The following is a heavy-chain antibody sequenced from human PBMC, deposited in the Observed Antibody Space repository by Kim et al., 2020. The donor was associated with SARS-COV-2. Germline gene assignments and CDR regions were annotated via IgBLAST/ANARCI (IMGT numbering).Heavy chain of an antibody. V-gene: IGHV3-43*02. Sequence: GGSLRLSCAASGFTFDDYAMHWVRQAPGKGLEWVSLISGDGGSTYYADSVKGRFTISRDNSKNSLYLQMNSLRTEDTALYYCAKALGSGGVSGSYHPSYGMDVWGQGTTVTVSS. J-gene: IGHJ6*02. CDR3: AKALGSGGVSGSYHPSYGMDV. D-gene: IGHD3-16*02. CDR2: ISGDGGST. CDR1: GFTFDDYA.